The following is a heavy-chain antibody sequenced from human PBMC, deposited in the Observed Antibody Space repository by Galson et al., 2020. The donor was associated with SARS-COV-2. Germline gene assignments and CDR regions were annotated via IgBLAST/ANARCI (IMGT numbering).Heavy chain of an antibody. Sequence: SETLSLTCAVYGGSFSGYSWTWIRQPPGKGLEWIGEINIGGNSNYSPSLRSRVTLSVDSSKNHFSLSLRSVTAADTALYFCARGHRGVVPSPVLGLGPYFSYYYMDVWGKGTTVTVSS. CDR3: ARGHRGVVPSPVLGLGPYFSYYYMDV. V-gene: IGHV4-34*01. CDR2: INIGGNS. J-gene: IGHJ6*03. CDR1: GGSFSGYS. D-gene: IGHD2-2*01.